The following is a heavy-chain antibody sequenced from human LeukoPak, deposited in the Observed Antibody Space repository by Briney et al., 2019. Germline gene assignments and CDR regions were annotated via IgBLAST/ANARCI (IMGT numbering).Heavy chain of an antibody. CDR3: ARALYSSGWYDY. J-gene: IGHJ4*02. CDR2: ISGSGGST. D-gene: IGHD6-19*01. V-gene: IGHV3-23*01. CDR1: GFTFSSYG. Sequence: PGGTLRLSCAASGFTFSSYGMSWVRQAPGKGLEWVSGISGSGGSTYYADSVKGRFTISRDNSKNTLYLQMNSLRAEDTAVYYCARALYSSGWYDYWGQGTLVTVSS.